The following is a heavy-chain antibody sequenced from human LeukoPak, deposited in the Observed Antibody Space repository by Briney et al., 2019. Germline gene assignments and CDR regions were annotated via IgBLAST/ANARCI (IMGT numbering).Heavy chain of an antibody. Sequence: VGSLRLSCAASGFTVSSNYMSWVRQAPGKGLEWVSVIYSGGSTYYADSVKGRFTISRDKSNSTLFLQMNSLRAEDTAVYYCARGVPATAIWDAFDIWGQGTMVTVSS. J-gene: IGHJ3*02. D-gene: IGHD2-2*01. CDR3: ARGVPATAIWDAFDI. CDR1: GFTVSSNY. CDR2: IYSGGST. V-gene: IGHV3-53*01.